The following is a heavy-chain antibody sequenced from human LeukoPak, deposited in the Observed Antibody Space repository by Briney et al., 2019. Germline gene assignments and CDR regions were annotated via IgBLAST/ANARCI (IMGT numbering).Heavy chain of an antibody. CDR3: ARAYYYDSSGYYYPYFDY. Sequence: KPSETLSLTCTVSGGSISSYYWSWIRQPPGKGLEWIGYIYYSGSTNYNPSLKSRVTISVDTSKNQFSLKLSSVTAADTAVYYCARAYYYDSSGYYYPYFDYWGQGTLVTVSS. V-gene: IGHV4-59*01. CDR1: GGSISSYY. J-gene: IGHJ4*02. CDR2: IYYSGST. D-gene: IGHD3-22*01.